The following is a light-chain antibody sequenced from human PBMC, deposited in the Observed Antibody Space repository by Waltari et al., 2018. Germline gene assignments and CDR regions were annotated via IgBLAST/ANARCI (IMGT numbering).Light chain of an antibody. Sequence: DIVFTQSRGTLSLSPGERATLSCRTSQSVSNNHLAWYQPTPGQAPRLLIFGASSRATGIPDRFRGSASGTDFTLTISRLEPEDFAVYYCQQYSTSPRYTFGQGTKLEIK. CDR3: QQYSTSPRYT. J-gene: IGKJ2*01. CDR1: QSVSNNH. CDR2: GAS. V-gene: IGKV3-20*01.